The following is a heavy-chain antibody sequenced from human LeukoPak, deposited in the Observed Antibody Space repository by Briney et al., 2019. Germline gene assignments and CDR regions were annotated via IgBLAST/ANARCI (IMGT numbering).Heavy chain of an antibody. J-gene: IGHJ4*02. V-gene: IGHV4-30-2*01. D-gene: IGHD3-10*01. CDR2: IYHSGST. CDR3: ARAPYGSGREPFPYDY. Sequence: PSQTLSLTCAVSGGSISSGGYSWSWIRQPPGKGLEWIGYIYHSGSTYYNPSLKSRVTISVDRSKNQFSLKLSSVTAADTAVYSCARAPYGSGREPFPYDYWGQRTLVTVSS. CDR1: GGSISSGGYS.